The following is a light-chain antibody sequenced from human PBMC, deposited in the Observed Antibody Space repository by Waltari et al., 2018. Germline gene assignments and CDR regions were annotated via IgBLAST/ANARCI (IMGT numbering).Light chain of an antibody. Sequence: DIQMTQSPSSLSASVGDRVTITCRTSQTITNYLNWYQQKQGKAPKLLIYGASSLQIGVPARFRGSGSGTDFTLTITSLQAEDFATYYCHQSYRTPWTFGQGTKVDIK. CDR3: HQSYRTPWT. V-gene: IGKV1-39*01. CDR2: GAS. CDR1: QTITNY. J-gene: IGKJ1*01.